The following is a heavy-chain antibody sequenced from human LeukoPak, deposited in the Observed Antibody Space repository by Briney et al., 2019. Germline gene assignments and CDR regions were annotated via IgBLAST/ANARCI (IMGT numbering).Heavy chain of an antibody. CDR2: ISGSGGST. CDR1: GLTFSSYA. CDR3: AKGAGQQLVLCNMDY. D-gene: IGHD6-13*01. V-gene: IGHV3-23*01. J-gene: IGHJ4*02. Sequence: GGSLRLSCAASGLTFSSYAMSWVRQAPGKGLEWVSAISGSGGSTSYADSVKGRFTISRDNSKNTLYLQMNSLRAEDTAVYYCAKGAGQQLVLCNMDYWGQGTLVTVSS.